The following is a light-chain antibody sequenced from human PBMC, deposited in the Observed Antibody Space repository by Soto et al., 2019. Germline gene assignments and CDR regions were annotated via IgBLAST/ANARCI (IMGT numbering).Light chain of an antibody. V-gene: IGLV2-8*01. CDR2: DVS. Sequence: QSALTQPPSASGSPGQSVTIYCTGTSSDVGGYNFVSWYQQHPGKAPKLIIYDVSKRPSGVPDRFFGFKSGNRASLTVAGLQAEDEADYYCSSHAGSSNFVVFGGGTKVTVL. CDR1: SSDVGGYNF. J-gene: IGLJ2*01. CDR3: SSHAGSSNFVV.